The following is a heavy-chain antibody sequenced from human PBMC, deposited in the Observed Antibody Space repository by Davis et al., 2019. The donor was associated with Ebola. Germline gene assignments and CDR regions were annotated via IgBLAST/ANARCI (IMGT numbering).Heavy chain of an antibody. V-gene: IGHV4-61*09. CDR1: GGSISSGSYY. Sequence: SETLSLTCTVSGGSISSGSYYWSWIRQPAGKGLEWIGHIYTSGSTNYNPSLKSRVTISVDTSKNQFSLEVSSVTAADTAVYYCARADGDYVHFDYWGQGILVTVSS. CDR3: ARADGDYVHFDY. CDR2: IYTSGST. D-gene: IGHD4-17*01. J-gene: IGHJ4*02.